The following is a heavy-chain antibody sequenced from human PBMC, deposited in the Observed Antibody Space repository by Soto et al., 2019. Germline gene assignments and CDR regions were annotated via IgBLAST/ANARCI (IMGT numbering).Heavy chain of an antibody. J-gene: IGHJ4*02. CDR3: ARGGRYASSLDY. CDR1: GFTFSSYD. D-gene: IGHD3-16*01. CDR2: IGPAADT. V-gene: IGHV3-13*01. Sequence: EVHLVESGGGLVQPGGSLRLSCVTSGFTFSSYDLHWVRQLPGKGLEWVSAIGPAADTYYLGSVKGRFTISRDNAKNSFYLQMNSLRAEDTAVYFCARGGRYASSLDYWGQGTLLTVSS.